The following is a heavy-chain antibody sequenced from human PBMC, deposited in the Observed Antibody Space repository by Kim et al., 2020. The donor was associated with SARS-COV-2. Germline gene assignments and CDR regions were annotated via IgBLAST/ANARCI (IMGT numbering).Heavy chain of an antibody. CDR3: ARRTRYDRSGFYYFDY. Sequence: GGSLRLSCAASGFTFSSYAMSWVRQAPGKGLEWVSAISGSGGSTYYADSVKGRFTISRDNSKNTLYLQMKSLRAEDTAVYYCARRTRYDRSGFYYFDYWGQGTLVTVSS. J-gene: IGHJ4*02. D-gene: IGHD3-22*01. CDR1: GFTFSSYA. V-gene: IGHV3-23*01. CDR2: ISGSGGST.